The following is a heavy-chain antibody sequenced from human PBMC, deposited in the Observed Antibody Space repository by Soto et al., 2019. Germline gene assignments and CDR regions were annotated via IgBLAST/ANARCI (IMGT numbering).Heavy chain of an antibody. CDR3: ARVPPGSSSWFGFDI. J-gene: IGHJ3*02. D-gene: IGHD6-13*01. CDR1: GFTFSDYS. V-gene: IGHV3-48*02. CDR2: IFRSGDSV. Sequence: PGGSLRLSCAASGFTFSDYSMNWVRQAPGKGLEWISYIFRSGDSVDYADSVQGRFTISRDNAKNSLFLQMNSLREDDTAVYFCARVPPGSSSWFGFDIRGQGTMVTVSS.